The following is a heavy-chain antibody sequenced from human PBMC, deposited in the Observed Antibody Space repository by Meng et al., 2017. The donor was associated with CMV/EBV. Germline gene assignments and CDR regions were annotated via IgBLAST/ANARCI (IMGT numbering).Heavy chain of an antibody. V-gene: IGHV1-2*02. D-gene: IGHD3-3*01. J-gene: IGHJ6*02. CDR1: GYTFTGYY. Sequence: ASVKVSCKASGYTFTGYYMHWVRQAPGQGLEWMGWINPNSGGTNYAQKFQGRVTMTRDTSISTAYMELSRLRSDDTAVYYCARDFTYYDFWSGYLSETRNYYYGMDAWGQGTTVTVSS. CDR3: ARDFTYYDFWSGYLSETRNYYYGMDA. CDR2: INPNSGGT.